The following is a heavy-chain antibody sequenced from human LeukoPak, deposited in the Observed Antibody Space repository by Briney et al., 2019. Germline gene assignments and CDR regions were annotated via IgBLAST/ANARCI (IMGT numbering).Heavy chain of an antibody. CDR3: ARDSRPFDI. V-gene: IGHV4-59*01. CDR2: IYYSGST. J-gene: IGHJ3*02. Sequence: ASETLSLTCTVPGGSISSYYWSWIRQPPGKGLEWIGYIYYSGSTNYNPSLKSRVTISVDTSKNQFSLKLSSVTAADTAVYYCARDSRPFDIWGQGTMVTVSS. CDR1: GGSISSYY.